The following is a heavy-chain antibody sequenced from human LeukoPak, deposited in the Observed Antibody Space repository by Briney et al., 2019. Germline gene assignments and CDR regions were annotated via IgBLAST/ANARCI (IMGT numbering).Heavy chain of an antibody. CDR3: AKGTYYYDSSGYPYFDY. D-gene: IGHD3-22*01. V-gene: IGHV3-11*01. J-gene: IGHJ4*02. CDR2: ISSSGSTI. Sequence: GGSLRLSCAASGFTFSDYYMSWIRQAPGKGLEWVSYISSSGSTIYYADSVKGRFTISRDNSKNTLYLQMNSLRAEDTAVYYCAKGTYYYDSSGYPYFDYWGQGTLVTVSS. CDR1: GFTFSDYY.